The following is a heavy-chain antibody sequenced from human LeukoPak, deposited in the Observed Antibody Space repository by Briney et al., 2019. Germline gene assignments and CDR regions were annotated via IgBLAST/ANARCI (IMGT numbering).Heavy chain of an antibody. J-gene: IGHJ4*02. CDR2: ISGSGGSA. CDR1: GFTFSNYA. V-gene: IGHV3-23*01. Sequence: GGSLRLSCAASGFTFSNYAMAWVRQAPGKGLEWVSGISGSGGSAYYADSVKGRFTISRDNSKNTLYLQMNSLRAEDTAVYYCARAGGPGVDYWGQGTLVTVSS. D-gene: IGHD2-8*02. CDR3: ARAGGPGVDY.